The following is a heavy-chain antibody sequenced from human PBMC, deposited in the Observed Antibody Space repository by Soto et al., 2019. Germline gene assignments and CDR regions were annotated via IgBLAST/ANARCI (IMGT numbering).Heavy chain of an antibody. Sequence: SETLSLTCAVYGGSFSGYYWSWIRQPPGKGLEWIGEINHSGSTNYNPSLKSRVTISVDTSKHQFSLKLSSVTAADTAVYYCARADSSGWYDYWGQGTLVTVSS. CDR2: INHSGST. D-gene: IGHD6-19*01. V-gene: IGHV4-34*01. CDR3: ARADSSGWYDY. CDR1: GGSFSGYY. J-gene: IGHJ4*02.